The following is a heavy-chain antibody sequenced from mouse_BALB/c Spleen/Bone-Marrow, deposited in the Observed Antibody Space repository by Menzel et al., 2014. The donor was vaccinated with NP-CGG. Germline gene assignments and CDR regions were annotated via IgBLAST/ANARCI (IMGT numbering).Heavy chain of an antibody. CDR3: TTARGYNGIAY. J-gene: IGHJ3*01. CDR1: GYTFTSYH. CDR2: INPSNGGA. Sequence: QVQLQQSGAELVKPGASGKLSCKASGYTFTSYHMYWVKQRPGQGLEWIGEINPSNGGADFNEKLKIKATLTVDKSSSTAYMQMSSLTSEDSAVYYCTTARGYNGIAYWGQGTLVTVSA. D-gene: IGHD2-2*01. V-gene: IGHV1S16*01.